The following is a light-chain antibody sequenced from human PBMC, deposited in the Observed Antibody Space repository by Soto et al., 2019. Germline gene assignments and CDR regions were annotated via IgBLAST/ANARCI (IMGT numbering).Light chain of an antibody. V-gene: IGLV2-23*02. J-gene: IGLJ2*01. CDR3: CSYAGSKVV. Sequence: QSALTQPASVSGSPGQSITFSCTGTSSDVGSYDLVSWYQQHPGKAPKLMIYEVSKRPSGVSNRFSGSKSGNTASLTISGLQAEDEADYYCCSYAGSKVVFGGGTQLTVL. CDR1: SSDVGSYDL. CDR2: EVS.